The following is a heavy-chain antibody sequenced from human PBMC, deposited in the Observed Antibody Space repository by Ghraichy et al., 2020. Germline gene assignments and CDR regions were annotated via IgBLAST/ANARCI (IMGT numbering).Heavy chain of an antibody. CDR3: AVKAGLDN. J-gene: IGHJ4*02. CDR2: ISSDSSYI. CDR1: GFSFSSYT. V-gene: IGHV3-21*01. Sequence: GGSLRLSCAASGFSFSSYTMNWVRQAPGKGLEWVSSISSDSSYIYYADSVKARFTISRDNAKSSLYLQMNSLRAEDTAVYYCAVKAGLDNWGQGTLVTVSS. D-gene: IGHD1-14*01.